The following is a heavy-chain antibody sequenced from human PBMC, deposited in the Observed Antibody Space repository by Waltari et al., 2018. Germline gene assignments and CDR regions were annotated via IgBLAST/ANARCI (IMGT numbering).Heavy chain of an antibody. CDR1: GFTVSNNY. J-gene: IGHJ4*02. D-gene: IGHD3-3*01. Sequence: EVQLVESGGGLIPPGGSLRLACAVSGFTVSNNYMSWVRQAPGKGREWVSVIYSGGSTYYAASVKGRFTISRDSSENTVYLQMSSLRAEDTALYYCARLDFWTGSYYWGQGTLVTVSS. V-gene: IGHV3-53*01. CDR2: IYSGGST. CDR3: ARLDFWTGSYY.